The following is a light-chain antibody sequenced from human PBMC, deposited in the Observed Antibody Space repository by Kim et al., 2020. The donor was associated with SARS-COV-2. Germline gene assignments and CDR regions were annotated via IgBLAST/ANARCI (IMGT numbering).Light chain of an antibody. J-gene: IGLJ3*02. CDR2: DVT. Sequence: GQSITISCTGTSSDVGGYNYVSWFQQHPGKAPKLLIYDVTDRPSGVSNRFSSSKSGNTASLTISGLQAEDEADYYCSSYTSSSTRVFGGGTKVTVL. V-gene: IGLV2-14*03. CDR1: SSDVGGYNY. CDR3: SSYTSSSTRV.